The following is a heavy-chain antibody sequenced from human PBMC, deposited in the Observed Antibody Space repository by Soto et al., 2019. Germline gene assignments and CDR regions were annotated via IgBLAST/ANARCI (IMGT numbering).Heavy chain of an antibody. Sequence: SETLSLTCAISGGSFSGYYWSWIRQPPGKGLEWIGEINHDGITNYNPSLKSRVTISLDTSKNQFSLKLTSVTAADTAVYYCAGRYCTGGSCYRPWGKGTPVTVAS. CDR1: GGSFSGYY. D-gene: IGHD2-15*01. CDR2: INHDGIT. J-gene: IGHJ4*02. V-gene: IGHV4-34*01. CDR3: AGRYCTGGSCYRP.